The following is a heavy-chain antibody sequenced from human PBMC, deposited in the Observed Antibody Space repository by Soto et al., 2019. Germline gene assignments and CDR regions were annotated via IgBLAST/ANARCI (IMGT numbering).Heavy chain of an antibody. J-gene: IGHJ3*02. D-gene: IGHD6-19*01. V-gene: IGHV1-8*01. CDR3: ARGKSAVAGHKAVDT. Sequence: QVQLVQTGAEVKKPGASVKVSCKASGYTFTSYDINWVRQATGQGLEWMGWMNAKSGNTGYADKFQGRVNMTRNTSISTAHMELSSLRFEDTDVYYCARGKSAVAGHKAVDTWGQGTMVTVSS. CDR1: GYTFTSYD. CDR2: MNAKSGNT.